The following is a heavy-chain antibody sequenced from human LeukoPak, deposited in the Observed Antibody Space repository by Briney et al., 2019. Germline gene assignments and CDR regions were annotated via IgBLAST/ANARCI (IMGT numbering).Heavy chain of an antibody. J-gene: IGHJ4*02. CDR3: ARDRVSSSDY. V-gene: IGHV3-74*01. CDR2: INADGSNT. CDR1: GFAFSSYW. D-gene: IGHD6-6*01. Sequence: GGSLRLSCAVSGFAFSSYWMHWVRQAPGKGLVWVSRINADGSNTAYADSVEGRFTISRDNAKNTLYLQMNSLRAEDTAVYYCARDRVSSSDYWGQGTLVTVSS.